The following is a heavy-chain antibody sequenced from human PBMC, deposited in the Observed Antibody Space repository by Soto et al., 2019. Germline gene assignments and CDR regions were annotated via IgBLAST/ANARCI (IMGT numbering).Heavy chain of an antibody. D-gene: IGHD3-10*01. CDR1: GFTFSSYG. V-gene: IGHV3-30*18. CDR2: ISYDGGNK. J-gene: IGHJ2*01. Sequence: HPGGSLRLSCAASGFTFSSYGMHWVRQSPGKGLEWVAVISYDGGNKYYADSVKGRFTISRDNSKNTLYLQMNSLRAEDTAAYYYAKDRSGSYHISWYFDLWGRGTLVTVSS. CDR3: AKDRSGSYHISWYFDL.